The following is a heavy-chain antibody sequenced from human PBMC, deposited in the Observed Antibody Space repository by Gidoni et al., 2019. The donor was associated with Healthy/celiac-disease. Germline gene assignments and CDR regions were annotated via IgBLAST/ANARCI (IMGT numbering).Heavy chain of an antibody. CDR2: IYSGGST. CDR3: TRDSIDSGGYYSIYWYFDL. D-gene: IGHD3-22*01. V-gene: IGHV3-53*01. Sequence: WVSVIYSGGSTYYADSGKGRFTISRDNSKNTLYLQMNSLRAEDTAVYYCTRDSIDSGGYYSIYWYFDLWGRGTLVTVSS. J-gene: IGHJ2*01.